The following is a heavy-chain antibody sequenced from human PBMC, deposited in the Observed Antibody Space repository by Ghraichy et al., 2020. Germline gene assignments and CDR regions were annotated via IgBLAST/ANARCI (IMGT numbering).Heavy chain of an antibody. D-gene: IGHD2-21*01. Sequence: GESLNISCAASGFTFSNFWMLWVRQAPGKGLVWVSRLNADGSTKHYADSVRGRFTISRDNAKNTVFLQMNSLRAEDTGVYYCGRDLWGFPDFWGQGTLVTVSS. CDR3: GRDLWGFPDF. J-gene: IGHJ4*02. V-gene: IGHV3-74*01. CDR2: LNADGSTK. CDR1: GFTFSNFW.